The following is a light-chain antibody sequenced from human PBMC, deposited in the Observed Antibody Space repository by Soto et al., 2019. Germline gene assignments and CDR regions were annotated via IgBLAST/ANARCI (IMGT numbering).Light chain of an antibody. V-gene: IGLV1-47*02. J-gene: IGLJ3*02. CDR2: SDT. CDR3: AAWDGSLSGRV. CDR1: SSNIGSNY. Sequence: QSVLTQSPSASGTPGQWVTISCSGSSSNIGSNYVYWYQQLPGTAPKLLIYSDTQRPSGVPDRFSGSKSGTSASLAISGLRSEDEADYYCAAWDGSLSGRVFGGGTKLTVL.